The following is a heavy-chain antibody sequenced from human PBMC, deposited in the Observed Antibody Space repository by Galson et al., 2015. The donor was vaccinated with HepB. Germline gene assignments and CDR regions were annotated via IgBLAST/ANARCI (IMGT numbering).Heavy chain of an antibody. Sequence: SVKASCKASGYTFTSYAMHWVRQAPGQRLEWMGWINAGNGNTKYSQKFQGRVTITRDTSASTAYMELSSLRSEDTAVYYCARDPEQQLGGFDYWGQGTLVTVSS. CDR1: GYTFTSYA. CDR3: ARDPEQQLGGFDY. D-gene: IGHD6-13*01. V-gene: IGHV1-3*01. CDR2: INAGNGNT. J-gene: IGHJ4*02.